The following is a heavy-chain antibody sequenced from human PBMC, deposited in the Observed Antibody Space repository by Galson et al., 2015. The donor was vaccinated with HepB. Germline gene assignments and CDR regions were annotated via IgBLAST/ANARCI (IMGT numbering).Heavy chain of an antibody. CDR1: GYTFTSYA. J-gene: IGHJ6*02. V-gene: IGHV1-3*01. D-gene: IGHD2-8*01. CDR3: ASPLGYCTNGVCSNYYYYGMDV. CDR2: INAGNGNT. Sequence: SVKVSCKASGYTFTSYAMHWVRQAPGQRLEWMGWINAGNGNTKYSQKFQGRVTITRDTSASTAYVELSSLRSEDTAVYYCASPLGYCTNGVCSNYYYYGMDVWGQGTTVTVSS.